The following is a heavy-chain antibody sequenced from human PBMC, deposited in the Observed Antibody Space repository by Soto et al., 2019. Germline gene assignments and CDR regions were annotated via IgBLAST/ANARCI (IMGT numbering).Heavy chain of an antibody. J-gene: IGHJ6*04. D-gene: IGHD4-4*01. CDR2: ISAYNGNT. Sequence: GASVKVSCKASGYTFTSYGISWVRQAPGQGLEWMGWISAYNGNTNYAQKLQGRVTMTTDTSTSTAYMELRSLTSDDTAVYYCARDLPDDDYSNYYGMDVWRKGTTVTVSS. V-gene: IGHV1-18*01. CDR1: GYTFTSYG. CDR3: ARDLPDDDYSNYYGMDV.